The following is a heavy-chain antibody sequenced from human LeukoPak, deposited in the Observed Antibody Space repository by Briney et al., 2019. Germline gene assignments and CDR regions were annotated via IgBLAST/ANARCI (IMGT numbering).Heavy chain of an antibody. V-gene: IGHV3-7*03. J-gene: IGHJ4*02. D-gene: IGHD6-13*01. CDR2: INQDGSGK. CDR1: GFTFSTYW. Sequence: GGSLRLSCAASGFTFSTYWMSWVRQAPGKGLEWVANINQDGSGKDYVDSLKGRFTISRDNTKNSLYLQMNSLRAEDTAVYYCARGYRYVVYWGQGTLVTVSS. CDR3: ARGYRYVVY.